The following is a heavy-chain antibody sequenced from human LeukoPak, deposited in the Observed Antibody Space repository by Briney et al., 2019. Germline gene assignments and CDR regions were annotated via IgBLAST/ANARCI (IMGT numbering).Heavy chain of an antibody. CDR2: IYSGGNT. D-gene: IGHD3-3*01. Sequence: PGGSLSLSCAASGFTVSSNYMSWVRQAPGKGLEWVSVIYSGGNTYYADSVEGRFTMSRDNSKNTLYLQMSSLRAEDTAVYYCARGIGSQLRSGWFDPWGQGTLVTVSS. V-gene: IGHV3-66*01. J-gene: IGHJ5*02. CDR1: GFTVSSNY. CDR3: ARGIGSQLRSGWFDP.